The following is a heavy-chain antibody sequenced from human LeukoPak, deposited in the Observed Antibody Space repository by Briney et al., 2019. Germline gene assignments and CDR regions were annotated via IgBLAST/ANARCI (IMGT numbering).Heavy chain of an antibody. J-gene: IGHJ4*02. D-gene: IGHD1-20*01. CDR1: GYTFTDYY. V-gene: IGHV1-2*02. CDR2: INPNSAGT. CDR3: ARDPQYNWGPFAY. Sequence: ASVKVSCKASGYTFTDYYMHWVRQAPGQGLEWMGWINPNSAGTDYAQNFQGRVTMTRDTSISTAYTELSRLTSDDTAVYYCARDPQYNWGPFAYWGQGILVTVSS.